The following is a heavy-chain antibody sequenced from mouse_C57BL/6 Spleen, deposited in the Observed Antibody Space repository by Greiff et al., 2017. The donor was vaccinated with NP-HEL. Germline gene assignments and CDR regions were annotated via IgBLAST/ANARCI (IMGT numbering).Heavy chain of an antibody. Sequence: DVHLVESGGGLVQPGGSLSLSCAASGFTFTDYYMSWVRQPPGKALEWLGFIRNKANGYTTEYSASVKGRFTISRDNSQSILYLQMNALRAEDSATYYCARYDYGYFDVWGTGTTVTVSS. CDR3: ARYDYGYFDV. J-gene: IGHJ1*03. V-gene: IGHV7-3*01. CDR1: GFTFTDYY. CDR2: IRNKANGYTT.